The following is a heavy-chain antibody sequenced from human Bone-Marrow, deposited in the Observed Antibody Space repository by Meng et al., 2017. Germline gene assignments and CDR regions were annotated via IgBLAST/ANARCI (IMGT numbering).Heavy chain of an antibody. D-gene: IGHD3-22*01. Sequence: KISCKASGFTFTSSAVQWVRQARGQRLEWIGWIVVGSGNTNYAQKFQERVTITRDMSTSTAYMELSSLRSEDTAVYYCAAESNSSGYLYAFDIWGQGKMVT. CDR1: GFTFTSSA. J-gene: IGHJ3*02. CDR2: IVVGSGNT. CDR3: AAESNSSGYLYAFDI. V-gene: IGHV1-58*01.